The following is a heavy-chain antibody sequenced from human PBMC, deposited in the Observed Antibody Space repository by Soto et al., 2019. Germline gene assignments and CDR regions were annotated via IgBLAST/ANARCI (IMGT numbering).Heavy chain of an antibody. CDR1: GFTLNNYG. J-gene: IGHJ4*02. CDR2: MKYDGIRK. Sequence: VGSLRLSCVGSGFTLNNYGVHWVRQAPGKGLEWVALMKYDGIRKNYLDSVRGRFTVSRDSSTNTIYLQMNSLRVEDTGNYCCVAESTPPFFDFWGQGTPVTVSS. D-gene: IGHD2-15*01. CDR3: VAESTPPFFDF. V-gene: IGHV3-33*03.